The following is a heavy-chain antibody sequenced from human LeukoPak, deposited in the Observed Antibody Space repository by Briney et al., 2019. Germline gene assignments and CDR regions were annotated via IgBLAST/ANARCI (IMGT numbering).Heavy chain of an antibody. CDR2: ISWNSGSI. D-gene: IGHD2-15*01. CDR1: GFTFDDYA. Sequence: GGSLRLSCAASGFTFDDYAMHWVRQAPGKGLEWVSGISWNSGSIGYADSVKGRFTISRDNARNSLYLQMNSLRAEDTAVYYCARDLSCSGGSCYGIGYFQHWGQGTLVTVSS. J-gene: IGHJ1*01. V-gene: IGHV3-9*01. CDR3: ARDLSCSGGSCYGIGYFQH.